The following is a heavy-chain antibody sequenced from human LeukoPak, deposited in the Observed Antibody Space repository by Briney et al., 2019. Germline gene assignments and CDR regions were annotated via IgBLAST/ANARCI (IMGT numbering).Heavy chain of an antibody. D-gene: IGHD2-2*01. CDR2: FDPEDGET. CDR1: GYTLTELS. Sequence: ASVKVSCKVSGYTLTELSMHWVRQAPGKGLEWMGGFDPEDGETIYAQKFQGRVTMTEDTSTDTAYMELSSLRSEDTAVYYCATESCSSTSCCSLDYWGQGTLVTVSS. CDR3: ATESCSSTSCCSLDY. J-gene: IGHJ4*02. V-gene: IGHV1-24*01.